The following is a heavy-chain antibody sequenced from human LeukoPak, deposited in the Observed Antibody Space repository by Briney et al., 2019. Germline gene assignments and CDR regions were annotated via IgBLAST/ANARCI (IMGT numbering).Heavy chain of an antibody. J-gene: IGHJ4*02. CDR1: SGSISSSSYY. CDR3: ARDRSGYCGGGSCYSAGFFDY. D-gene: IGHD2-15*01. V-gene: IGHV4-39*07. CDR2: VYLGGNT. Sequence: SETLSLTCSVSSGSISSSSYYWGWIRQPPGKGLEWIGSVYLGGNTYYNPSLKSRVTISVDTSKNQFSLKLISVTAADTAVYYCARDRSGYCGGGSCYSAGFFDYWGQGTLVTVSS.